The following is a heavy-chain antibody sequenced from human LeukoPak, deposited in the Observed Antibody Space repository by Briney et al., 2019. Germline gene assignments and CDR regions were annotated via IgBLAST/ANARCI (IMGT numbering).Heavy chain of an antibody. D-gene: IGHD1-1*01. CDR2: IYHSGST. CDR1: GGSISSGGYY. J-gene: IGHJ3*02. V-gene: IGHV4-30-2*01. CDR3: ARVNLGALEPLHAFDI. Sequence: PSETLSLTCTVSGGSISSGGYYWSWIRQPPGKGLEWIGYIYHSGSTYYNPSLKSRVTISVDRSKNQFSLKLSSVTAADTAVYYCARVNLGALEPLHAFDIWGQGTMVTVSS.